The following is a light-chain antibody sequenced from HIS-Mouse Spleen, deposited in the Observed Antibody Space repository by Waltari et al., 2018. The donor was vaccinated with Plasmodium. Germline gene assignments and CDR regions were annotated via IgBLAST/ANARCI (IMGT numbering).Light chain of an antibody. J-gene: IGKJ3*01. Sequence: EIVMTQSPATLTVSPGERATLSCRASQSVSLNLAWYQQKPGQAPRRLIYGTSTRATGIPARFSGSGSGTEFTLTISSLQSEDFAVYYCQQYNNWSFTFGPGTKVDIK. CDR1: QSVSLN. CDR3: QQYNNWSFT. V-gene: IGKV3-15*01. CDR2: GTS.